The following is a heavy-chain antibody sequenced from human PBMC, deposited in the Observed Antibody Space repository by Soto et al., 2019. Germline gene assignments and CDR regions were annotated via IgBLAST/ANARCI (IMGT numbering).Heavy chain of an antibody. V-gene: IGHV3-30*18. CDR2: ISYDGSNK. CDR1: GFTFNNYG. Sequence: PGGSLRLSCVASGFTFNNYGMHWVRQAPGKGLEWVAVISYDGSNKYYADSVKGRFTISRDNSKNTLYLQMNSLRAEDTAVYYCAKDKRVSRQTWFDPWGQGTLVTVSS. J-gene: IGHJ5*02. CDR3: AKDKRVSRQTWFDP.